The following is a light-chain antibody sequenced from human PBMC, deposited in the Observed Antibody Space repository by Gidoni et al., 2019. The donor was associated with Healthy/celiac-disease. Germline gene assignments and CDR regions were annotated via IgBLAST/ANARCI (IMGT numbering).Light chain of an antibody. CDR2: GNN. V-gene: IGLV1-40*01. CDR3: QSYDSSLSGWV. Sequence: QSVLTQPPSVSGAPGQRVTIPCPGSRSNIGAGYAVHWYQQPPGTAPKLPIYGNNNRPAGVPDRFSGSKSGTSASLAITGLQAEDEADYYCQSYDSSLSGWVFGGGTKLTVL. CDR1: RSNIGAGYA. J-gene: IGLJ3*02.